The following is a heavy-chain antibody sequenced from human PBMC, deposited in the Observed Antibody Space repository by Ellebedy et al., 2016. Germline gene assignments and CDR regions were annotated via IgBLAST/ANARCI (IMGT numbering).Heavy chain of an antibody. Sequence: GGSLRLXXAASGFTFSSYGMHWVRQAPGKGLEWVAVIWYDGSNKYYADSVKGRFTISRDNSKNTLYLQMNSLRAEDTAVYYCARENYCSSTSCPPPYYYYGMDVWGQGTTVTVSS. CDR2: IWYDGSNK. V-gene: IGHV3-33*01. CDR3: ARENYCSSTSCPPPYYYYGMDV. CDR1: GFTFSSYG. J-gene: IGHJ6*02. D-gene: IGHD2-2*01.